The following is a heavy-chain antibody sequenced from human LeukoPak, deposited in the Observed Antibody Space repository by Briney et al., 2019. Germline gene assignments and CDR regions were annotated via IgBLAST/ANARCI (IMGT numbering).Heavy chain of an antibody. CDR3: ARSPYSSVPFDY. J-gene: IGHJ4*02. CDR1: RYTFIIYG. V-gene: IGHV1-18*01. Sequence: ASVKVSLTGTRYTFIIYGISWVREPPGQGLEWMGWISAYNGNTNYAQKLQGRVTMTTDTSTSTAYMELRSLRSDDTAVYYCARSPYSSVPFDYWGQGTLVTVSS. D-gene: IGHD6-19*01. CDR2: ISAYNGNT.